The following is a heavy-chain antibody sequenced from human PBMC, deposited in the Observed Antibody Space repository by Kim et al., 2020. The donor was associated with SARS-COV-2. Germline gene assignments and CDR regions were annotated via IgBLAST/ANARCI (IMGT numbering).Heavy chain of an antibody. J-gene: IGHJ5*02. Sequence: TYAQGFTVRFVFSLDTSVSTAYLQISSLKAEDTAVYYCASVLRYFDPFDPWGQGTLVTVSS. D-gene: IGHD3-9*01. CDR3: ASVLRYFDPFDP. V-gene: IGHV7-4-1*02.